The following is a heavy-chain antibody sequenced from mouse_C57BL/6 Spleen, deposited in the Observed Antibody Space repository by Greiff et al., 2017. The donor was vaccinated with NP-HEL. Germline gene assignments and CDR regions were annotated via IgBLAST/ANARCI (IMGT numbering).Heavy chain of an antibody. CDR3: TRGGTTVVNYFDY. Sequence: EVKLMESGDGLVKPGGSLKLSCAASGFTFSSYAMSWVRQTPEKRLEWVAYISSGGDYIYYADTVKGRFTISRDNARNTLYLQMSSLKSEDTAMYYCTRGGTTVVNYFDYWGQGTTLTVSS. V-gene: IGHV5-9-1*02. CDR1: GFTFSSYA. CDR2: ISSGGDYI. J-gene: IGHJ2*01. D-gene: IGHD1-1*01.